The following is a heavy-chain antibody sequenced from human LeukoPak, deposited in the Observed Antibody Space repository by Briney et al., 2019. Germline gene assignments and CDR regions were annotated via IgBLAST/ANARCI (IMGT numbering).Heavy chain of an antibody. D-gene: IGHD4-11*01. CDR3: ATSTVAKYDY. Sequence: QSGGSLRFSCAASGFTFINYAMTWVRQAPGKGLEWVSAISGSGDSTFNADSVKGRFTISRDNSKNTLYLHMNSLRAEDTALYYCATSTVAKYDYWGQGTLVAVSS. V-gene: IGHV3-23*01. CDR1: GFTFINYA. CDR2: ISGSGDST. J-gene: IGHJ4*02.